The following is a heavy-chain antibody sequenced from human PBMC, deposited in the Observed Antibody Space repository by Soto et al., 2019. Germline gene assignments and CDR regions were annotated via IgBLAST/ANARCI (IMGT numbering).Heavy chain of an antibody. CDR2: IYYSGRA. CDR3: ARDRSNSPDYFDY. J-gene: IGHJ4*02. Sequence: SETLSLTCTVSGGSINSDAYYWSWIRQPPGKGLEWIGHIYYSGRAYYAPSLESRLTISLDMSKNQFSLRLSSVNASDTAVYYCARDRSNSPDYFDYWGQGTLVTVSS. CDR1: GGSINSDAYY. V-gene: IGHV4-30-4*01. D-gene: IGHD6-6*01.